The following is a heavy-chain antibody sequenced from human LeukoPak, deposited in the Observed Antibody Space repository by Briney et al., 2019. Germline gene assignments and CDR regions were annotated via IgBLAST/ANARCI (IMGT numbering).Heavy chain of an antibody. Sequence: PGRSLRLSCAASGFTFSSYAMHWVRQAPGKGLEWVAVISYDGSNKYYADSVEGRFTISRDNSKNTLYLQMNSLRAEDTAVYYCARGHSSSSVYYYYGMDVWGQGTTVTVSS. D-gene: IGHD6-6*01. V-gene: IGHV3-30-3*01. CDR3: ARGHSSSSVYYYYGMDV. J-gene: IGHJ6*02. CDR2: ISYDGSNK. CDR1: GFTFSSYA.